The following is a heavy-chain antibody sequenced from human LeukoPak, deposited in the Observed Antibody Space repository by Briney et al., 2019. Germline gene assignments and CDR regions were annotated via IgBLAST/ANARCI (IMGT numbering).Heavy chain of an antibody. V-gene: IGHV1-69*13. Sequence: SVKVSCKASGGTFSSYAISWVRQAPGQGLEWMGGIIPIFGTANYAQKFQGRVTITADESTSTAYMVLSSLRSEDTAVYYCARVGDFWSGYYRPFDYWGQGTLVTVSS. CDR1: GGTFSSYA. J-gene: IGHJ4*02. CDR2: IIPIFGTA. CDR3: ARVGDFWSGYYRPFDY. D-gene: IGHD3-3*01.